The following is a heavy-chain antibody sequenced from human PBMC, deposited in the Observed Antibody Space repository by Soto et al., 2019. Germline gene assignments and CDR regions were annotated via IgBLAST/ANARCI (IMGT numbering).Heavy chain of an antibody. CDR1: GYTFTSYG. J-gene: IGHJ5*02. Sequence: VQLVQSGAEVKKPGASVKVSCQASGYTFTSYGIAWVRQAPGRDLEWMGWISAYNGDTNYAQRLQGRVTMTTDTSTSTVYMELKSLKSDDTAVYYCARDQEYSTSGLYWFDLWGQGTLVTVSA. V-gene: IGHV1-18*04. CDR2: ISAYNGDT. D-gene: IGHD6-6*01. CDR3: ARDQEYSTSGLYWFDL.